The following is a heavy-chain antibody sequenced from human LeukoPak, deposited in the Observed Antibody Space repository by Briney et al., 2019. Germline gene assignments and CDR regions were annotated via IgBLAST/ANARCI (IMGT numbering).Heavy chain of an antibody. CDR1: GFTFTDFY. D-gene: IGHD2-2*01. J-gene: IGHJ6*03. V-gene: IGHV3-21*04. CDR2: ISPTSSYM. CDR3: AKDHGSVPAGGYYYMDV. Sequence: GSLRLSCAASGFTFTDFYMNWVRQAPGKGLEWVSWISPTSSYMYYADSVKGRFTISRDNAKNSLYLQMNSLRAEDTAVYYCAKDHGSVPAGGYYYMDVWGKGTTVTVSS.